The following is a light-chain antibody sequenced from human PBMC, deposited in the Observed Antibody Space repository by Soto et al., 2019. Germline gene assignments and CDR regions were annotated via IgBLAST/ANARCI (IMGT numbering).Light chain of an antibody. V-gene: IGLV2-14*03. CDR2: DVS. CDR3: NSYTTSSTLV. CDR1: SSDVGTYKY. Sequence: QSALTQPASVSGSPGQSITISFTGTSSDVGTYKYVSWYQQHPGKAPKLMIYDVSNRPSGVSNRFSGSKSGNTASLTISGLQAEDEADYYCNSYTTSSTLVFGTGTKVTVL. J-gene: IGLJ1*01.